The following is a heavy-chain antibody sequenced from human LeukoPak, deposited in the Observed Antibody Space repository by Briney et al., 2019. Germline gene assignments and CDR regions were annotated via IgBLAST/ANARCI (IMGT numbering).Heavy chain of an antibody. CDR3: ARVGIRYYMDV. Sequence: LSLTCTVSGVSISTYYWSWVRQAPGKGLEWVSYISSSGSTIYYADSVKGRFTISRDNAKNSLYLQMNSLRAEDTAVYYCARVGIRYYMDVWGKGTTVTISS. J-gene: IGHJ6*03. CDR2: ISSSGSTI. D-gene: IGHD7-27*01. V-gene: IGHV3-48*03. CDR1: GVSISTYY.